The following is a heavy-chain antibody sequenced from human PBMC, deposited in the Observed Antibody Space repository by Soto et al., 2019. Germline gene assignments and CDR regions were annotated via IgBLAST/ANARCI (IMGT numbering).Heavy chain of an antibody. CDR1: GYTFTSYG. J-gene: IGHJ6*02. CDR3: AGDSVAGLGDYYCGMGV. Sequence: QVQLVQSGAEVKKPGASVKVSCKASGYTFTSYGISWVRQAPGQGLEWMGWISAYNGTTNYAQQLQGRVTMTTDTSTSTAYIELRSLRSDDTAMYYCAGDSVAGLGDYYCGMGVWGQGTTVTVSS. CDR2: ISAYNGTT. V-gene: IGHV1-18*01. D-gene: IGHD6-19*01.